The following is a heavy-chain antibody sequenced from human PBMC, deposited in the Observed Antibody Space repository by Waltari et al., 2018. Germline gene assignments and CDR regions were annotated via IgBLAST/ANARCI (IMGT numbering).Heavy chain of an antibody. V-gene: IGHV1-69*02. CDR2: IIPILGIA. CDR1: GGTFSSNT. Sequence: QVQLVQSGAEVKKPGSSVKVSCKASGGTFSSNTFSWVRQDHGQGLEWMGRIIPILGIANDAQKFQGRVTITSDKSTSTAYMELSSLRSEDTAVYYCARGEYLGIAVTYYFDYWGQGTLVTVSS. J-gene: IGHJ4*02. CDR3: ARGEYLGIAVTYYFDY. D-gene: IGHD6-19*01.